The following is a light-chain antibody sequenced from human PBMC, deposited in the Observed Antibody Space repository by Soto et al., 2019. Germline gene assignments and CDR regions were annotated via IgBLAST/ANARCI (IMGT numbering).Light chain of an antibody. V-gene: IGLV2-23*01. CDR1: SRSVDSYDF. CDR3: CSYGKV. CDR2: EGT. J-gene: IGLJ1*01. Sequence: QSALTQPASVSGSPGHSIIISCTGISRSVDSYDFVSWYQQHPGKAPKLIIYEGTQRPSGVSNRFSGSKSDNAASLTISGLQAEDEADYYCCSYGKVFGTGTKLTVL.